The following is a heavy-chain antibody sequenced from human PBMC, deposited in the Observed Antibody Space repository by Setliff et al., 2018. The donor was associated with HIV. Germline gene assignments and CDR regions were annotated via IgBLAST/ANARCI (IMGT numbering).Heavy chain of an antibody. Sequence: GGSLRLSCAASGFAFSNYWMSWVRQAPGKGLEWVANIKQDGSETHYVDSVKGRFTISRDNSKNTLYLQMNSLRAEDTAIYYCAKGKNWFDFWGQGTLVTVSS. CDR2: IKQDGSET. J-gene: IGHJ5*01. V-gene: IGHV3-7*03. CDR3: AKGKNWFDF. CDR1: GFAFSNYW.